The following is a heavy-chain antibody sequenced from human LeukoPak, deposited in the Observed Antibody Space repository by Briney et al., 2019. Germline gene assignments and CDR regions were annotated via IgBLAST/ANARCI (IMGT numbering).Heavy chain of an antibody. CDR3: ARESGSVTSEVDFDY. CDR1: GFTFSSYW. CDR2: IKQDGSEK. Sequence: QPGGSLRLSCAASGFTFSSYWMSWVRQAPGKGLEWVANIKQDGSEKYYVDSVKGRFTISRDNAKNSLYLQMNSLRAEDTAVYYCARESGSVTSEVDFDYWGQGTLVTVSS. J-gene: IGHJ4*02. D-gene: IGHD4-17*01. V-gene: IGHV3-7*01.